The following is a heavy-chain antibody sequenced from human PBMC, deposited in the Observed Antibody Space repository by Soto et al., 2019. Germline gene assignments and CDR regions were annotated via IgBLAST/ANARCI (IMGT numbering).Heavy chain of an antibody. CDR2: IYWNDDQ. Sequence: QSTLKESGPTLVKPTQTLKLTCNFSDFSLTTRGVGVGWIRQHPGKALEWVALIYWNDDQRYNPSLKSRLTVTKDTSKNHVVLTMTDVDPLDTATYYCTHRSPAYGHDFWGPGTLVTVSS. V-gene: IGHV2-5*01. CDR3: THRSPAYGHDF. CDR1: DFSLTTRGVG. D-gene: IGHD3-10*01. J-gene: IGHJ4*02.